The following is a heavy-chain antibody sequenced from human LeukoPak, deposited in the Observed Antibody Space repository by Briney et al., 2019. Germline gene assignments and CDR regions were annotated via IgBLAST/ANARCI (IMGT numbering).Heavy chain of an antibody. D-gene: IGHD5-24*01. V-gene: IGHV1-2*02. Sequence: GASVKVSCKASGYIFTGYYMHWVRQAPGQGLEWMGWINSNSGDTKYAQKFQGRVTMTRDTSISTAYMELSRLRSDDTAVYYCASGYSQRWLQLDYFQHWGQGTLVTVSS. CDR2: INSNSGDT. CDR1: GYIFTGYY. J-gene: IGHJ1*01. CDR3: ASGYSQRWLQLDYFQH.